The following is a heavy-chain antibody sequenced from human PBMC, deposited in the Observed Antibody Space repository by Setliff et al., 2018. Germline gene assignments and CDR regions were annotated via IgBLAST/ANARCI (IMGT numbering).Heavy chain of an antibody. J-gene: IGHJ6*03. D-gene: IGHD1-1*01. CDR1: GGSISSYS. CDR3: ARVIGYSQGYYYHYMDV. CDR2: LYTSGST. V-gene: IGHV4-4*08. Sequence: SETLSLTCNVSGGSISSYSWSWIRQPPGKRLEYIGFLYTSGSTNYNPSLQSRVTMSVDTSKNQLSLKLTFVTAADTAKYYCARVIGYSQGYYYHYMDVWGKGTTVTVSS.